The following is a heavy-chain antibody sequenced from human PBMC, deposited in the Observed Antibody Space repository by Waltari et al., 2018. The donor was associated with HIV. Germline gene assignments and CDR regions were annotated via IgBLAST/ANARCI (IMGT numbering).Heavy chain of an antibody. CDR2: ISWNRGSI. J-gene: IGHJ6*02. V-gene: IGHV3-9*01. CDR1: GFPFDDYD. CDR3: ANVKTANYGMDV. Sequence: EVQLVESGGGLVQPGRSLRLSCAASGFPFDDYDMHWVRQAPGKGLEWVSGISWNRGSIGYADSVKGRFTISRDNAKNSLYLQMNSLRAEDTALYYCANVKTANYGMDVWGQGTTVTVSS. D-gene: IGHD5-18*01.